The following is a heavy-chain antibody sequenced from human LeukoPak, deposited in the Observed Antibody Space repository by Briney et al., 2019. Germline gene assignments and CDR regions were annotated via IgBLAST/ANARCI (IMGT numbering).Heavy chain of an antibody. CDR1: GFTFSHYA. CDR3: AKVRGSNANYYSDY. Sequence: GGSLRLSCAASGFTFSHYAMNWVRQAPGKGLEWVSSVSGYGGSIYYADSVKGRFTISRDNSENMVYLQMNSLRPEDTAVYYCAKVRGSNANYYSDYWGQGTLVTISS. D-gene: IGHD3-10*01. J-gene: IGHJ4*02. CDR2: VSGYGGSI. V-gene: IGHV3-23*01.